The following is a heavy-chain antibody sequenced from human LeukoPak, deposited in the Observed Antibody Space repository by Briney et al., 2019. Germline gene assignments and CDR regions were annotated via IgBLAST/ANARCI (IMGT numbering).Heavy chain of an antibody. J-gene: IGHJ5*02. CDR3: AKPSGTYGHGFDP. D-gene: IGHD1-26*01. CDR1: GFTFSNQA. Sequence: GGSLRLSCAVSGFTFSNQAMSWVRQSPGKGLEWVSGFSGYGTTHYADSVRGRFTISRDNSKNTLYLQMNSLRDEDTAVYYCAKPSGTYGHGFDPWGQGTLVTVSS. CDR2: FSGYGTT. V-gene: IGHV3-23*01.